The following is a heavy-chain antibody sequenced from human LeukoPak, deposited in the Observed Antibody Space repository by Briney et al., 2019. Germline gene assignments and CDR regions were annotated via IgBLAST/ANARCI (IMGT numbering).Heavy chain of an antibody. V-gene: IGHV4-59*01. CDR1: GSSISGYY. Sequence: SETLSLTCTVSGSSISGYYWTWIRRPPGKGLEWIGYIYYSGSTNYNPSLKSRVTISVRTSKNQFSLHLSSVTAADTAVYYCARVFGGGRGGWFDPWGQGTLVAVSS. CDR2: IYYSGST. CDR3: ARVFGGGRGGWFDP. D-gene: IGHD3-16*01. J-gene: IGHJ5*02.